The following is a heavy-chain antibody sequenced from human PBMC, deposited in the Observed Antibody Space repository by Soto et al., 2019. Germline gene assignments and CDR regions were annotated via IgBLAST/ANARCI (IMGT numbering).Heavy chain of an antibody. CDR2: ISGSGGST. D-gene: IGHD6-19*01. J-gene: IGHJ4*02. V-gene: IGHV3-23*01. Sequence: EVQLLESGGGLVQPGGSLRLSCAASGFTFSSDAMSWVRQAPGKGLEWVSAISGSGGSTYYVDSVKGRFTISRDNSKNTLYLQMNSLRAEDTAVYYCAKVNGYSSGWFYYWGQGSLVTVSS. CDR1: GFTFSSDA. CDR3: AKVNGYSSGWFYY.